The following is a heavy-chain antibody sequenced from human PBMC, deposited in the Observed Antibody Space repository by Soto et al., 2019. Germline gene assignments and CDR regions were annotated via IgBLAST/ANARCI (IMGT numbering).Heavy chain of an antibody. CDR2: IYFTGNT. CDR1: GGSITGSSHF. D-gene: IGHD6-25*01. J-gene: IGHJ5*02. Sequence: LSLTCTVSGGSITGSSHFWGWVRRPPVKGLEWIGTIYFTGNTYYTPSLKSRLTMSIDTSKNEFSLRLNSVTAADTAVYYCAGQTFTIAAASYGRSNWFERWGPGTMVTVSS. CDR3: AGQTFTIAAASYGRSNWFER. V-gene: IGHV4-39*01.